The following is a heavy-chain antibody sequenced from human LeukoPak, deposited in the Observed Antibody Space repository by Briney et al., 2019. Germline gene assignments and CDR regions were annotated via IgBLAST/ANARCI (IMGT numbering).Heavy chain of an antibody. CDR2: ISYSGST. D-gene: IGHD3-22*01. CDR3: ARIGLSDYYDSSGGSIGY. Sequence: SETLSLTCTVSGGSISSGDYYWSWIRQPPGKGLEWIGYISYSGSTYYNPSLKSRVTISVDTSKNQFSLKLSSVTAADTAVYYCARIGLSDYYDSSGGSIGYWGQGTLVTVSS. V-gene: IGHV4-30-4*01. J-gene: IGHJ4*02. CDR1: GGSISSGDYY.